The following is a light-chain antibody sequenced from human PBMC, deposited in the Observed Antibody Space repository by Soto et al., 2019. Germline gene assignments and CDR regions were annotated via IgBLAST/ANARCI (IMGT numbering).Light chain of an antibody. CDR1: TSNIGDNY. CDR2: DND. CDR3: GTWDSSLSAVV. Sequence: QSVLTQPPAVSAAPGQKLTISCAGTTSNIGDNYVSWYQQVPGAAPKLLMYDNDKRPSGIPDRFSGSKSGTSATLGITGLQTGDEADYYCGTWDSSLSAVVFGGGTKPTVL. J-gene: IGLJ2*01. V-gene: IGLV1-51*01.